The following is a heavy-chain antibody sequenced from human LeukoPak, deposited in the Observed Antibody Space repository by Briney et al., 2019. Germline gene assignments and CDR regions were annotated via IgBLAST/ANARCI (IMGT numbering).Heavy chain of an antibody. J-gene: IGHJ4*02. CDR1: GYTFTTYD. Sequence: ASVKVSCKASGYTFTTYDITWVRQATGQGLEWMGWMNPNSGNTAYAQKLQGRVTMTTDTSTSTAYTELRSLRSDDTAVYYCARGRRQAPNVFDYWGQGTLVTVSS. V-gene: IGHV1-8*02. CDR3: ARGRRQAPNVFDY. CDR2: MNPNSGNT.